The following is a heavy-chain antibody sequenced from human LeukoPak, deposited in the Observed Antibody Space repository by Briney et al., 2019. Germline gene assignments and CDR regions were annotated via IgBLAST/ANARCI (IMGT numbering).Heavy chain of an antibody. CDR2: INHSGST. V-gene: IGHV4-34*01. J-gene: IGHJ4*02. CDR3: ARVGYYYDGAFDY. D-gene: IGHD3-22*01. Sequence: SETLSLTCAVYGGSFSGYYWSWIRQPPGKGLEGIGEINHSGSTNYNPSLKSRVTISVDTSKNQFSLKLSSVTAADTAVYYCARVGYYYDGAFDYWGQGTMVTVSS. CDR1: GGSFSGYY.